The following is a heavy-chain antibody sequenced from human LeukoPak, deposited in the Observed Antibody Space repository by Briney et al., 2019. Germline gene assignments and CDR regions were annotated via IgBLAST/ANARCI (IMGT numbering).Heavy chain of an antibody. J-gene: IGHJ4*02. D-gene: IGHD5-12*01. V-gene: IGHV4-59*01. CDR3: VASYGGYVLDY. CDR1: GGSIGSYH. Sequence: SETLSLTCSVSGGSIGSYHWNWIRQPSGKGLEWIGIVFNNGGTKHNPSLKSRVAISVDTSKDQFALKLSSVTAADTAVYYCVASYGGYVLDYWGQGALVIVSS. CDR2: VFNNGGT.